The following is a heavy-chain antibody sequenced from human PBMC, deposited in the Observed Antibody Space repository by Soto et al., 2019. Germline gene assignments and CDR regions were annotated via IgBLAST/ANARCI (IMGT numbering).Heavy chain of an antibody. Sequence: SVKVSCKVSGYTLTELSMHWVRQAPGQGLEWMGGIIPMLGTPHYAEKFQDRVTITADESTGTAYLELSSLTSEDTAVYYCATSEGRDGYSFDYWGPGTLVTVSS. D-gene: IGHD5-12*01. CDR3: ATSEGRDGYSFDY. V-gene: IGHV1-69*13. CDR1: GYTLTELS. J-gene: IGHJ4*02. CDR2: IIPMLGTP.